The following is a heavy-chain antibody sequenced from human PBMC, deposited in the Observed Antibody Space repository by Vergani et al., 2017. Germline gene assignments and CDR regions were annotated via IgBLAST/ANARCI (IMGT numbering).Heavy chain of an antibody. V-gene: IGHV3-53*01. CDR1: GFTVSSNY. CDR3: ARDLPPNYYGMDV. J-gene: IGHJ6*02. Sequence: EVQLVESGGGLIQPGGSLRLSCAASGFTVSSNYMSWVRQAPGKGLEWVSVIYSGGSTYYADSVKGRFTISRDNSKNTLYLQMNSLRAEDTAVDYCARDLPPNYYGMDVWGQGTTVTGSS. CDR2: IYSGGST.